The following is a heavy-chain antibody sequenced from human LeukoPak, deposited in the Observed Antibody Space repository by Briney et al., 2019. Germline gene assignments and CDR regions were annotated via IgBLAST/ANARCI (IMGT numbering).Heavy chain of an antibody. Sequence: SETLSLTCTVSGYSISSGYYWGWIRQPPGKGLEWIGSIYHSGSTYYNPSLKSRVTISVDTSKNQFSLKLSSVTAADTAVYYCASSAYESSGYGGYYMDVWGKGTTVTVSS. V-gene: IGHV4-38-2*02. D-gene: IGHD3-22*01. J-gene: IGHJ6*03. CDR1: GYSISSGYY. CDR2: IYHSGST. CDR3: ASSAYESSGYGGYYMDV.